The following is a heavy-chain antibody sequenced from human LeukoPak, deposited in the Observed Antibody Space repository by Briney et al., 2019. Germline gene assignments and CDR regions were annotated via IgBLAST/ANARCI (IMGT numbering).Heavy chain of an antibody. CDR2: INSDGSST. Sequence: GGSLRLSCAASGFTFSNYWMHWVRQAPGKGLVWVSRINSDGSSTSYADSVKGRFTISRDNAKNTLYLQMNSLRAEDTAVYYCAGDGVGALPGDAFDIWSQETLVTVSS. CDR1: GFTFSNYW. D-gene: IGHD6-6*01. J-gene: IGHJ3*02. V-gene: IGHV3-74*01. CDR3: AGDGVGALPGDAFDI.